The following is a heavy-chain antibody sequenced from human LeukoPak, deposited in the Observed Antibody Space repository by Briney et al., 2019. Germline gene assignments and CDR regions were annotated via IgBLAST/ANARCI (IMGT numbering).Heavy chain of an antibody. Sequence: ASVKVSCKASGYTFTGYYMHWVRQAPGQGLEWMGWINPNSGGTNYAQKFQGRVTITRNTSISTAYMELSSLRSEDTAVYYCARGLGGLDDYWGQGTLVTVSS. D-gene: IGHD1-1*01. CDR1: GYTFTGYY. CDR2: INPNSGGT. V-gene: IGHV1-2*02. J-gene: IGHJ4*02. CDR3: ARGLGGLDDY.